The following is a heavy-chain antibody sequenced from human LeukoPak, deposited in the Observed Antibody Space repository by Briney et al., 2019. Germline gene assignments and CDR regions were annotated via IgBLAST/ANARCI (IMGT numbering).Heavy chain of an antibody. CDR1: GGSISSYY. V-gene: IGHV4-59*01. D-gene: IGHD6-13*01. CDR2: IYYSGST. J-gene: IGHJ3*02. Sequence: SETLSLTCTVSGGSISSYYWSWIRQPPGKGLEWIGYIYYSGSTNYNPSLKSRVTISVDTSKNQFSLKLSSVTAADTAVYYCARDRYSSSWESDAFDIGGQGTMVTVSS. CDR3: ARDRYSSSWESDAFDI.